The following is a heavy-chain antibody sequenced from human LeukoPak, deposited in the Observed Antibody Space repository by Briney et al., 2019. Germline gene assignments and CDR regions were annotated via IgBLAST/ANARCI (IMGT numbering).Heavy chain of an antibody. D-gene: IGHD6-13*01. CDR1: GFPFSSYS. CDR3: AKTPSNSWGLFDY. J-gene: IGHJ4*02. Sequence: PGGSLRVSCAASGFPFSSYSMNWVRQAPGKGLEWVSYISASSSVIYYADSVKGRFTISRDNSKNTLYLEINSLRAEDTAVYYCAKTPSNSWGLFDYWGQGTLVTVSS. V-gene: IGHV3-48*01. CDR2: ISASSSVI.